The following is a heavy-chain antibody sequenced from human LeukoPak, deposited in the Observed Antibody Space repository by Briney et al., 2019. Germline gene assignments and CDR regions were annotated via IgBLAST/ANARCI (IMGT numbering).Heavy chain of an antibody. CDR3: ARNSCPSGSCYENRGYFDY. CDR2: VYSSGST. D-gene: IGHD2-15*01. J-gene: IGHJ4*02. V-gene: IGHV4-4*07. Sequence: SETLSLTCTVSGGSISNYYWSWIRQPAGKGLEWIGRVYSSGSTNYNPSLKSRVTMSVDTSRNQFSLRLSSVTAADTAVYYCARNSCPSGSCYENRGYFDYWGQGTLVTVSS. CDR1: GGSISNYY.